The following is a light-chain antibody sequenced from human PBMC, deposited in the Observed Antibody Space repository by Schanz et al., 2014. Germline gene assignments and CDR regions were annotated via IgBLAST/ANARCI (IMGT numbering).Light chain of an antibody. CDR1: SSDVGSYNL. V-gene: IGLV2-14*02. CDR3: SSYAGTTTAYV. Sequence: QSALTQPASVSGSPGQSITISCTGTSSDVGSYNLVSWYQQHPGKAPKLMIYEGSKRPSGVSNRFSGSKSGNTASLTISGLQAEDEADYSSSSYAGTTTAYVFGTGTKLTVL. J-gene: IGLJ1*01. CDR2: EGS.